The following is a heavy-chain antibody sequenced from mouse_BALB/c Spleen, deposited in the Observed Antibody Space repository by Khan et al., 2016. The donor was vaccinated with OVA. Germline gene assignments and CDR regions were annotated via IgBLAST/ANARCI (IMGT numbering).Heavy chain of an antibody. Sequence: QVQLQQSGAELARPGASVKMSCKASGYTFASYTIHWIKQRPGQGLEWIGYINPSNGYTNYNQKFKDKATLTADKSSTTAYMQLSSLTSDDSAVYNCVSDGAYDRNDGWFGYWGQGTLVTVSA. J-gene: IGHJ3*01. CDR2: INPSNGYT. CDR1: GYTFASYT. CDR3: VSDGAYDRNDGWFGY. D-gene: IGHD2-14*01. V-gene: IGHV1-4*01.